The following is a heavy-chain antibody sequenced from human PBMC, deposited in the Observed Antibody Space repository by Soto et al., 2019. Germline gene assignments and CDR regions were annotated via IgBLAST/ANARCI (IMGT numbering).Heavy chain of an antibody. V-gene: IGHV3-66*04. CDR3: ARHVGFYWYFDL. Sequence: EVQLVESGGGLVQPGGSLRLSCAASGFTVSSSYMGWVRQAPGKGLEWVSSIYTDGNTYYVDSVRGRFTISTDSSKDTLYLQMNSLRVDDTAMYYCARHVGFYWYFDLWGRGTLVTVSS. D-gene: IGHD1-26*01. J-gene: IGHJ2*01. CDR2: IYTDGNT. CDR1: GFTVSSSY.